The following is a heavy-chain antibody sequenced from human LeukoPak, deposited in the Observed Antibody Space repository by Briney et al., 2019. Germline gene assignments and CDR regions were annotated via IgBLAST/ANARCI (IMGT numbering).Heavy chain of an antibody. J-gene: IGHJ5*02. D-gene: IGHD3-22*01. Sequence: GGSLRLSCAASGFTFSNYYMSWIRQAPGKGLEWVSYISINGSNIYYADSMTGPFTISRDNAKSSMYLQINSMIAKDTAVYYCGRGGSTMVVVRGWFDPWGQGTLVTVSS. CDR1: GFTFSNYY. CDR3: GRGGSTMVVVRGWFDP. V-gene: IGHV3-11*04. CDR2: ISINGSNI.